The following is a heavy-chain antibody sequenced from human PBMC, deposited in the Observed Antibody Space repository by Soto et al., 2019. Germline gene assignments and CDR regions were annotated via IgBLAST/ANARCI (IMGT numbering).Heavy chain of an antibody. CDR2: VYTSGST. J-gene: IGHJ3*02. CDR1: GGSISSYY. V-gene: IGHV4-4*07. CDR3: AKRRDNWNYESAFDI. D-gene: IGHD1-7*01. Sequence: QVQLQESGPGLVKPSETLSLTCTVSGGSISSYYWSWIRQPAGKGLEWIGRVYTSGSTNYNPSLWSRVTMSLDTSKNQFSLKLNSVTAADTAVYYCAKRRDNWNYESAFDIWGQGTMVTVSS.